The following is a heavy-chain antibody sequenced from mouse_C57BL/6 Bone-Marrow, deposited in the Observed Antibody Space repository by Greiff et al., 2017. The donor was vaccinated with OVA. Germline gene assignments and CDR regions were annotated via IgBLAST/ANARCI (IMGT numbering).Heavy chain of an antibody. CDR1: GFSLTSYG. Sequence: VQLQQSGPGLVQPSQSLSITCTVSGFSLTSYGVHWVRQSPGTGLEWLGVIWSGGSTDYNAAFISRLSISKDNSKSQVFFKMNSLQADDTAIYYCARLPLYYYGSSYWGQGTSVTVSS. J-gene: IGHJ4*01. V-gene: IGHV2-2*01. CDR2: IWSGGST. CDR3: ARLPLYYYGSSY. D-gene: IGHD1-1*01.